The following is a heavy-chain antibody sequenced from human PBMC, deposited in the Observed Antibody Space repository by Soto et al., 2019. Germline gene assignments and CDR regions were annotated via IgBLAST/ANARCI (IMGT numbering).Heavy chain of an antibody. CDR3: ARDRSISAYMEPKDYYSYSMDV. Sequence: ASVKVSCKASGYTFTSYGLSWVRQAPGQGLAGMGWISAYNGNTNYAQKLQGRVTMTTDTSTSTAYMELRSLRSDDTAVSYCARDRSISAYMEPKDYYSYSMDVWGKGTRVTAPQ. D-gene: IGHD5-12*01. CDR2: ISAYNGNT. CDR1: GYTFTSYG. J-gene: IGHJ6*04. V-gene: IGHV1-18*04.